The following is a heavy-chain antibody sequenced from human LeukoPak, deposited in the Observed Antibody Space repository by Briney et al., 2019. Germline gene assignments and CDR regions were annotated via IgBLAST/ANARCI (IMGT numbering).Heavy chain of an antibody. D-gene: IGHD6-19*01. CDR3: ARDNYGHGWYDGEAFDI. V-gene: IGHV3-21*01. CDR1: GFTFSSYS. CDR2: ISSSSSYI. Sequence: GGSLRLSCAASGFTFSSYSMTWVRQAPGKGLEWVSSISSSSSYIYYADSVKGRFTISRDNAKNSLYLQMNSLRAEDTAVYYCARDNYGHGWYDGEAFDIWGQGTMVTVSS. J-gene: IGHJ3*02.